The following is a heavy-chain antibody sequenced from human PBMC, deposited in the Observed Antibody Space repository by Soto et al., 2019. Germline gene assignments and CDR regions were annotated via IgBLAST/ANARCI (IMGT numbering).Heavy chain of an antibody. Sequence: SETLSLTCTVSGGSISSYYWSWIRQPPGKGLEWIGYIYYSGSTNYNPSLKSRVTISVDTSKNQFSLKLSSVTAADTAVYYCAREVFTCSSTSCSIPIFDYWGQGTLVTVSS. CDR3: AREVFTCSSTSCSIPIFDY. CDR2: IYYSGST. V-gene: IGHV4-59*01. CDR1: GGSISSYY. D-gene: IGHD2-2*01. J-gene: IGHJ4*02.